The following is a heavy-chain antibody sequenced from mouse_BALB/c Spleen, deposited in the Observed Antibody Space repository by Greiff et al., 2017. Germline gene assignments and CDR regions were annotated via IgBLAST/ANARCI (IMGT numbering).Heavy chain of an antibody. CDR3: ARDQGGSSSFDY. Sequence: DVMLVESGGGLVKPGGSLKLSCAASGFTFSSYAMSWVRQSPEKRLEWVAEISSGGSYTYYPDTVTGRFTISRDNAKNTLYLEMSSLRSEDTAMYYCARDQGGSSSFDYWGQGTTLTVSS. CDR1: GFTFSSYA. V-gene: IGHV5-9-4*01. D-gene: IGHD1-1*01. J-gene: IGHJ2*01. CDR2: ISSGGSYT.